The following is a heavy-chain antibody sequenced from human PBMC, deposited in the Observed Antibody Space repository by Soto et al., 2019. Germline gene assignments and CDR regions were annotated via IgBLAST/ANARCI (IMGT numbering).Heavy chain of an antibody. CDR1: GYTFTSYV. Sequence: ASVQVSGQASGYTFTSYVSRWVLHAPGQGLEWMGWISAYNGNTNYAQKLQGRVTMTTDTSTSTAYMELRSLRSDDTAVYYCARVRIPLYYYYGMDVWGQGTTVTGSS. D-gene: IGHD2-15*01. V-gene: IGHV1-18*04. CDR3: ARVRIPLYYYYGMDV. CDR2: ISAYNGNT. J-gene: IGHJ6*02.